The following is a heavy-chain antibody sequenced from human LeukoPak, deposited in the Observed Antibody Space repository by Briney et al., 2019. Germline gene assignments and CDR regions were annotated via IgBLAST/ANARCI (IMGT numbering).Heavy chain of an antibody. CDR2: IYYSGST. V-gene: IGHV4-31*01. J-gene: IGHJ4*02. CDR1: GGSISSGGYY. Sequence: PSQTLSLTCTVSGGSISSGGYYWSWIRQHPGKGLEWIGYIYYSGSTYYNPSLKSLVTISVDTSKNQFSLKLSSVTAADTAVYYCAREDSVSCFDYWGQGTLATVSS. CDR3: AREDSVSCFDY. D-gene: IGHD2-8*01.